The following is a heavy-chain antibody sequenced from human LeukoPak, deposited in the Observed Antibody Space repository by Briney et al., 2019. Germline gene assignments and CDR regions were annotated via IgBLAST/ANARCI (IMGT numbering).Heavy chain of an antibody. D-gene: IGHD2-15*01. V-gene: IGHV3-33*01. CDR2: IWYDGSNK. CDR3: ARVACSGGSCHLGYFDL. Sequence: GGSLRLSCAASGFIFSSYGMHWVRQAPGKELEWVAVIWYDGSNKYYADSVKGRFTISRDNFKNTLYLQMNSLRAEDTAVYYCARVACSGGSCHLGYFDLWGRGTLVTVSS. J-gene: IGHJ2*01. CDR1: GFIFSSYG.